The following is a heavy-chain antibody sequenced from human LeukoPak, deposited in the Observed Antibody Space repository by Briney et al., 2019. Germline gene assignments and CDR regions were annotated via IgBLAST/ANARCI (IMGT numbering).Heavy chain of an antibody. CDR2: IYPGDSDT. V-gene: IGHV5-51*01. D-gene: IGHD6-13*01. CDR1: GYSFTSHW. CDR3: ARRSLIAAPVDY. J-gene: IGHJ4*02. Sequence: GESLQISCQGSGYSFTSHWIGWVRQMPGKGLEWMGIIYPGDSDTRYSPSFQGQVTISADKSISTAYLQWSSLKASDTAMYYCARRSLIAAPVDYWGQGTLVTVSS.